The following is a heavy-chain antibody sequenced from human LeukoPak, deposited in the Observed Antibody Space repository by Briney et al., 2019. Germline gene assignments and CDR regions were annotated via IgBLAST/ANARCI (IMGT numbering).Heavy chain of an antibody. J-gene: IGHJ6*04. CDR3: ARARVVVPAAMLSYYYYGMDL. Sequence: SVKVSFKASGGTFISYAISWVRQAPGQGLEWMGGIIPIFGTANYAQKFQGRVTITADKSTSTAYMELSSPRSEDTAVYYCARARVVVPAAMLSYYYYGMDLWGKGTTVTVSS. CDR1: GGTFISYA. V-gene: IGHV1-69*06. D-gene: IGHD2-2*01. CDR2: IIPIFGTA.